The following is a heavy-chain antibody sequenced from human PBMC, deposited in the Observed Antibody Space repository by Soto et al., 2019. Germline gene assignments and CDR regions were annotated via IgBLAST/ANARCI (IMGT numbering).Heavy chain of an antibody. CDR3: ARVARDNWFDP. CDR2: IYYSGST. V-gene: IGHV4-31*03. Sequence: TLALTCTVSGGSNSSGGYYWSWIRQHPGKGLEWIGYIYYSGSTYYNPSLKSRVTISVDTSKNQFSLKLSSVTAADTAVYYCARVARDNWFDPWGQGTLVTVSS. J-gene: IGHJ5*02. CDR1: GGSNSSGGYY.